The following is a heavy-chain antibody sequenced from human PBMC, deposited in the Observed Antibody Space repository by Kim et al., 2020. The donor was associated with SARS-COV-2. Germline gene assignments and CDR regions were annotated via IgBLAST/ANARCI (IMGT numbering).Heavy chain of an antibody. Sequence: ASVKVSCKASGYTFTSYAFSWVRQASGQGLEWMGWINTYNGNTNYAQKLQGRVTMTTDTSTSTAYMEPRSLRSDDTAVYYCASDGGYCSSTSCYQVRYYFYFGMDLGRQRTTVTVSS. V-gene: IGHV1-18*01. CDR3: ASDGGYCSSTSCYQVRYYFYFGMDL. J-gene: IGHJ6*01. CDR1: GYTFTSYA. D-gene: IGHD2-2*01. CDR2: INTYNGNT.